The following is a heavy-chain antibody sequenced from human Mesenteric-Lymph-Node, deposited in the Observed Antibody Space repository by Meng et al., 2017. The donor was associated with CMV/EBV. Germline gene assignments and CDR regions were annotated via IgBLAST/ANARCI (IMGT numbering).Heavy chain of an antibody. CDR1: GFTFSNYY. D-gene: IGHD6-13*01. V-gene: IGHV3-7*01. CDR2: IKKGGSDM. J-gene: IGHJ5*02. Sequence: GGSLRLSCAASGFTFSNYYMTWARQVPGKGLEWVAYIKKGGSDMLYADSVKGRFTVSRDNAQNSLYLHMNSLRVEDTAVYYCARDGGDSSSFYYWFDPWGQGTLVTVSS. CDR3: ARDGGDSSSFYYWFDP.